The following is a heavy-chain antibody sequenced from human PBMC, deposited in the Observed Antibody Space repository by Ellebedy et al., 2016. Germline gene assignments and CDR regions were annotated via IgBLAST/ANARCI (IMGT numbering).Heavy chain of an antibody. CDR3: RQGHYADL. CDR1: GLIFNTFF. CDR2: ISAGSDTT. J-gene: IGHJ4*02. Sequence: GESLKISXTASGLIFNTFFMSWVRQAPGKGLEWVSTISAGSDTTRLADSVKGRFTISRDSSKNSVYLRMNNLRVEDTAVYYCRQGHYADLWGQGTLVTVSS. V-gene: IGHV3-23*01. D-gene: IGHD4-17*01.